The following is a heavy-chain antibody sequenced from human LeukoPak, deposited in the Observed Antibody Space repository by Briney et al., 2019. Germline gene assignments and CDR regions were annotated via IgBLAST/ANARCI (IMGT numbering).Heavy chain of an antibody. CDR2: ISGSGGST. Sequence: GGSLRLSCAASGFTFSSYDMSWVRQAPGKGLEWVSSISGSGGSTYYADSVKGRSTISRVNSKNTLYLQMNSLRAEDTAVYYCAKDLYCSSTSCYEAVYWGQGTLVTVSS. D-gene: IGHD2-2*01. V-gene: IGHV3-23*01. CDR1: GFTFSSYD. CDR3: AKDLYCSSTSCYEAVY. J-gene: IGHJ4*02.